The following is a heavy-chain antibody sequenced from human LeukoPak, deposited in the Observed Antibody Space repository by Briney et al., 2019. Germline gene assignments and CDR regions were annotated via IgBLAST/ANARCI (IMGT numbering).Heavy chain of an antibody. D-gene: IGHD3-22*01. CDR1: GGSFSGYY. CDR3: ARGGRYYYDSSGYYYV. CDR2: INHSGST. J-gene: IGHJ4*02. V-gene: IGHV4-34*01. Sequence: LETLSLTCAVYGGSFSGYYWSWIRQPPGKGLEWIGEINHSGSTNYNPSLKSRVTISVDTSKNQFSLKLSSVTAADTAVYYCARGGRYYYDSSGYYYVWGQGTLVTVSS.